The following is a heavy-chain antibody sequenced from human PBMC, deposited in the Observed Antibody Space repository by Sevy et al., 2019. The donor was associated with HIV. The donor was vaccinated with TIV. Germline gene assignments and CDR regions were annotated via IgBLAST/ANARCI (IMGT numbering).Heavy chain of an antibody. V-gene: IGHV1-24*01. J-gene: IGHJ4*02. D-gene: IGHD3-22*01. Sequence: ASVKVSCKLSGYTLTQLSMHWVRQAPGKGLEWMATFDPEDAETIYTQKLQGRVTMTEDTSRDTAYMELSNLRSEDTAVYYCATTKDYYESSGEPFDYWGQGTLVTISS. CDR3: ATTKDYYESSGEPFDY. CDR2: FDPEDAET. CDR1: GYTLTQLS.